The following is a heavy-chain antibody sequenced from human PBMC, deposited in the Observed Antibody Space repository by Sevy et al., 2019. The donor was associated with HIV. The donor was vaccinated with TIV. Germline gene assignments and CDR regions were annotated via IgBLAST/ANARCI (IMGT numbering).Heavy chain of an antibody. CDR2: FDPEDGET. D-gene: IGHD5-18*01. J-gene: IGHJ3*02. V-gene: IGHV1-24*01. Sequence: ASVKVSCKVSGSTLTKLSMHWVRQVPGKGLEWMVSFDPEDGETIYARKFQGRVTMTEDTSTDTAYMVLSSLRSEDTAVYYCAKDRAAMVGDAFDIWGQGTMVTVSS. CDR1: GSTLTKLS. CDR3: AKDRAAMVGDAFDI.